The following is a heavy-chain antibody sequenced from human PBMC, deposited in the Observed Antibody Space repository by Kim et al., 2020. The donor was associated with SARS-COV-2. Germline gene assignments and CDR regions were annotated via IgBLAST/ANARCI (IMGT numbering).Heavy chain of an antibody. D-gene: IGHD3-22*01. V-gene: IGHV3-33*01. CDR3: ARDASPYYYDSSGYYVP. J-gene: IGHJ5*02. CDR2: IWYDGSNK. CDR1: GFTFSSYG. Sequence: GGSLRLSCAASGFTFSSYGMHWVRQAPGKGLEWVAVIWYDGSNKYYADSVKGRFTISRDNSKNTLYLQMNSLRAEDTAVYYCARDASPYYYDSSGYYVPWGQGTLVTVSS.